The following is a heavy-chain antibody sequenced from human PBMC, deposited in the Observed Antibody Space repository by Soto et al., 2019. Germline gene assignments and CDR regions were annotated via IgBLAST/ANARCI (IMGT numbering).Heavy chain of an antibody. CDR2: IYWDDDK. D-gene: IGHD2-2*01. Sequence: QITLKESGPTLVKPTQTLTLTCTFSGFSLSTSEVGVGWIRQPPGKALEWLALIYWDDDKRYSPSLKSRLTITKDTSRNQVVLTRTNMDPVDTATYYCEKRGTTGSRGTWFDPWGKGTLVTVSS. CDR3: EKRGTTGSRGTWFDP. V-gene: IGHV2-5*02. CDR1: GFSLSTSEVG. J-gene: IGHJ5*02.